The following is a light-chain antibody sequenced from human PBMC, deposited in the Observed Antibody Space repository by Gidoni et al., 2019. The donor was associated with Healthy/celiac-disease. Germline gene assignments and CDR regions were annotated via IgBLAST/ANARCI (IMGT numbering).Light chain of an antibody. CDR1: QSLLHSNGYNY. V-gene: IGKV2-28*01. CDR3: MQALQFT. CDR2: LGS. Sequence: DIVMTQSPLPLPVTPGEPASISCRSSQSLLHSNGYNYLDWYLQKPGQSPQLLIYLGSNRASGVPDRFSGSGSGTDFTLKISRVEAEDVGVYYCMQALQFTFGPGTKVDIK. J-gene: IGKJ3*01.